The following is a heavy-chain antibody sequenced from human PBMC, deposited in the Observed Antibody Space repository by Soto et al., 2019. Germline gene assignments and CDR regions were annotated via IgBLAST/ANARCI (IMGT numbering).Heavy chain of an antibody. CDR3: VRGPLRWFDP. V-gene: IGHV4-4*02. CDR1: GGSVITDNW. CDR2: IYRSGST. J-gene: IGHJ5*02. Sequence: QVQLQESGPGLVRPSGTLSLPCEVSGGSVITDNWWSGVRQPPGKGLEWIGEIYRSGSTAYSPSLRSRVTISMDKSKNQYCLRLTSVTAADTALYYCVRGPLRWFDPWGQGTLVTVSS. D-gene: IGHD1-26*01.